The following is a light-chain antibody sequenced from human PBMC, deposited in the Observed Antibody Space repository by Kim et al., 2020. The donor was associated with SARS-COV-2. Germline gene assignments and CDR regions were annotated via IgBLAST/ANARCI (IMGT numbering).Light chain of an antibody. Sequence: QSALTQPASVSGAPGQSITISCSGTGSDIGGYNYVSWYQQYPDKAPKLIIHDVSDRPSGVSDRFSGSKSINTASLTISSLQAEDEAEYHCSSYTTGNTWVFGGGTQLTVL. V-gene: IGLV2-14*03. CDR3: SSYTTGNTWV. CDR1: GSDIGGYNY. CDR2: DVS. J-gene: IGLJ3*02.